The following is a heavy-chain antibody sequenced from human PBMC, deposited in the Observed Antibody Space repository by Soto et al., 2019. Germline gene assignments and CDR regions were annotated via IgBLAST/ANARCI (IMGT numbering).Heavy chain of an antibody. Sequence: GGSLRLSCAASGFTVSSNYMSWVRQAPGKGLEWVSVIYSGGSTYYADSVKGRFTISRDNSKNTLYLQMNSLRAEDTAVYYCARDHDWYSSSYGIYYGMDVWGQGTTVTVSS. CDR2: IYSGGST. CDR3: ARDHDWYSSSYGIYYGMDV. J-gene: IGHJ6*02. V-gene: IGHV3-53*01. D-gene: IGHD6-6*01. CDR1: GFTVSSNY.